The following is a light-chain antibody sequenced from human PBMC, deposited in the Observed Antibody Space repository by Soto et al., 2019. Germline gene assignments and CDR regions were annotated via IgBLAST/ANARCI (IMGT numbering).Light chain of an antibody. V-gene: IGLV2-14*03. J-gene: IGLJ1*01. CDR3: GSYTTSNTRQIV. CDR1: SSDAGGYNY. CDR2: DVS. Sequence: QSVLTQPASVSGSPGQSITISCTGTSSDAGGYNYVSWYQHHPGKAPKLIIYDVSNRPSGVSIRFSGSKSDNTASLTISGLQPEDEADYHCGSYTTSNTRQIVFGTGTKVTVL.